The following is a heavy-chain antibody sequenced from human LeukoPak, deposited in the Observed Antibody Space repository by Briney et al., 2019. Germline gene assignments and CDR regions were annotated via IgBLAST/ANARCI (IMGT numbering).Heavy chain of an antibody. CDR2: INHSGST. D-gene: IGHD1-7*01. V-gene: IGHV4-34*01. J-gene: IGHJ4*02. CDR1: GGSFSGYY. Sequence: SETLSLTCAVYGGSFSGYYWSWIRQPPGKGLEWIGEINHSGSTNYNPSLKSRVTISVDTSKNPFSLKLSSVTAADSAVYYCARGRPTPPGSIDYWGQGTLVTVSS. CDR3: ARGRPTPPGSIDY.